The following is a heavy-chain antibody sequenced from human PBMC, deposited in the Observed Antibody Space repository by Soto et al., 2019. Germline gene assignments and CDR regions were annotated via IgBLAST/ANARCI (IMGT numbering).Heavy chain of an antibody. CDR2: ISSSSSYI. CDR1: GFTFSSYS. CDR3: AKGTLVGATRNFDY. D-gene: IGHD1-26*01. J-gene: IGHJ4*02. V-gene: IGHV3-21*01. Sequence: GGSLRLSCAASGFTFSSYSMNWVRQAPGKGLEWVSSISSSSSYIYYADSVKGRFTISRDNAKNSLYLQMNSLRAEDTAVYYCAKGTLVGATRNFDYWGQGTLVTVSS.